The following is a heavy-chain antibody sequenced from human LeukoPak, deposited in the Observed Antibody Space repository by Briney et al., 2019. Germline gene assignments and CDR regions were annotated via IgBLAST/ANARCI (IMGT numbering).Heavy chain of an antibody. CDR2: MYDSGST. CDR1: GGSISSYY. CDR3: ARGAVRGVMDFDY. V-gene: IGHV4-59*12. D-gene: IGHD3-10*01. J-gene: IGHJ4*02. Sequence: ASETLSLTCSVSGGSISSYYWSWIRQPPGKGLELIGYMYDSGSTNNNPSLKSRVTISVDTSKNQFSLKLSSVTAADTGVYYCARGAVRGVMDFDYWGQGTLVSVSS.